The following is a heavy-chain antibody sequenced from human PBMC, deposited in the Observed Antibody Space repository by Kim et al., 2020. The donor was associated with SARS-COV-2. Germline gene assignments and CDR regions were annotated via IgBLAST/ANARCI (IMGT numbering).Heavy chain of an antibody. CDR1: GFTFSSYS. V-gene: IGHV3-21*01. J-gene: IGHJ6*02. Sequence: GGSLRLSCAASGFTFSSYSMNWVRQAPGKGLEWVSSISSSSSYIYYADSVKGRFTISRDNAKNSLYLQMNSLRAEDTAVYYCWSPGSGSYIYYYYGMDVWGQGTTVTVSS. CDR3: WSPGSGSYIYYYYGMDV. CDR2: ISSSSSYI. D-gene: IGHD3-10*01.